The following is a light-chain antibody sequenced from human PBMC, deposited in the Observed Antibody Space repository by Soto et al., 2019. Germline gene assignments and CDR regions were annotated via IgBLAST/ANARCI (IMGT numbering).Light chain of an antibody. CDR3: QQYNNWPPGFT. CDR2: RAS. CDR1: QSVSSN. V-gene: IGKV3-15*01. J-gene: IGKJ3*01. Sequence: EIVMTQSPATLSVSPGERATLSCRASQSVSSNLAWYHQKPGQAPRLLIYRASTRATGIPARFSGSGSGTEFTLTISSLQSEDFAVYYCQQYNNWPPGFTFGPGTKVDIK.